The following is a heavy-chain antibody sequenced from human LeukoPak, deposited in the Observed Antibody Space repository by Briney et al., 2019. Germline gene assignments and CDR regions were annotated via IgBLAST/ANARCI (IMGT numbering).Heavy chain of an antibody. Sequence: SFNHSDEACGCNVSSYGRKWVRQTTGQGLEWMGWMNPNSGNTGYAQKFQGRVTMTRNTSISTAYMKLSSLRSEDTAVYYCARGYSSSWYSWFDPWGQGTLVTVSS. CDR2: MNPNSGNT. CDR1: GCNVSSYG. D-gene: IGHD6-13*01. V-gene: IGHV1-8*01. J-gene: IGHJ5*02. CDR3: ARGYSSSWYSWFDP.